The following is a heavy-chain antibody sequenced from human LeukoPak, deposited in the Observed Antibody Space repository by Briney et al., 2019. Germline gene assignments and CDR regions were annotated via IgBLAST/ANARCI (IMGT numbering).Heavy chain of an antibody. J-gene: IGHJ6*03. CDR3: ARTTEAHSWRTRYYDYYMDV. CDR1: GGSISSYY. D-gene: IGHD6-13*01. CDR2: IHYTGST. V-gene: IGHV4-59*01. Sequence: SETLSLTCTVSGGSISSYYWSWIRQSPGKGLECIGYIHYTGSTNYNPSLKSRVTISVETSKNQFSLKLSSVTAADTAVYYCARTTEAHSWRTRYYDYYMDVWGKGTTVTVSS.